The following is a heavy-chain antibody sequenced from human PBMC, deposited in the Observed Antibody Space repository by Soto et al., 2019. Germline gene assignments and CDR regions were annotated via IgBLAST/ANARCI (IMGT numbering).Heavy chain of an antibody. D-gene: IGHD2-8*01. CDR3: ASGTNGAFFVY. CDR1: GFTFSDYY. CDR2: ISSRSSTI. Sequence: GGSLRLSCAASGFTFSDYYMSWIRQAPGKGLEWVSYISSRSSTIFYADSVKGRFAISRDNVKNSLYLQMNSLRAEDTAVYYRASGTNGAFFVYWGQGILVTAPQ. V-gene: IGHV3-11*01. J-gene: IGHJ4*02.